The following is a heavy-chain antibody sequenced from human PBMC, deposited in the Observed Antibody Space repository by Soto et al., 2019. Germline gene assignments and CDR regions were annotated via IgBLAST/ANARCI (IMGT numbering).Heavy chain of an antibody. CDR3: ARDPSVVAAAGIYYYYYGMDV. D-gene: IGHD6-13*01. J-gene: IGHJ6*02. Sequence: GGSLRLSCAASGFTFSSYWMSWVLQAPWKGLEWVANIKQDGSEKYYVDSVKGRFTISRDNAKNSLYLQMNSLRAEDTAVYYCARDPSVVAAAGIYYYYYGMDVWGQGTTVTVSS. CDR2: IKQDGSEK. CDR1: GFTFSSYW. V-gene: IGHV3-7*01.